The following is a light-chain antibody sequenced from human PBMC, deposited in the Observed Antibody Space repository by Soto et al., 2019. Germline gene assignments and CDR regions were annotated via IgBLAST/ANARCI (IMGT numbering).Light chain of an antibody. CDR2: GAS. CDR1: QSISNN. V-gene: IGKV3-15*01. Sequence: MLLTQSPATLSLSPGEKATLSCRASQSISNNFAWFQQKPGQVPRLLTYGASNRATGVSARFSGSGSGTEFTLTISSLQSEDFAVYYCLQYHYWWTFGQGTKVDIK. J-gene: IGKJ1*01. CDR3: LQYHYWWT.